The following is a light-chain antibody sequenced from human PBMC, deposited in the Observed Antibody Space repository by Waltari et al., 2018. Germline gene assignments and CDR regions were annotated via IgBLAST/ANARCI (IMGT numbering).Light chain of an antibody. CDR2: TTS. CDR1: QTVTTS. Sequence: DIQMTQSPSSLSASVGDRVTITCRASQTVTTSLNWYQQKPGKAPKLLIYTTSTLHSGVPSRFSGSGYGTDFTLIISTLQPEDFATYYCQQSYDPPYTFGQGTKLESK. V-gene: IGKV1-39*01. J-gene: IGKJ2*01. CDR3: QQSYDPPYT.